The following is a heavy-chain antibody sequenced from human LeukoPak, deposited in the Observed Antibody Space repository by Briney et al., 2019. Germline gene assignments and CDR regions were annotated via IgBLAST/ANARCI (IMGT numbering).Heavy chain of an antibody. CDR2: IEASDANT. Sequence: GASLNSSWKASEYSFGTYYISGVRQLPGRGLGWMGRIEASDANTNYSPSFQGHVTFSTAKSISTAYLQWSSLKASDTATYFCARRGRVRGDTYGIMANSTHNGMDVWGQGTKVTVSS. D-gene: IGHD5-18*01. CDR3: ARRGRVRGDTYGIMANSTHNGMDV. V-gene: IGHV5-10-1*01. J-gene: IGHJ6*02. CDR1: EYSFGTYY.